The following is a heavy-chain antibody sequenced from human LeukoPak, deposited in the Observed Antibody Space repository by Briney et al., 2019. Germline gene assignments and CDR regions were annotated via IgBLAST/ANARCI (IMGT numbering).Heavy chain of an antibody. D-gene: IGHD4-23*01. CDR2: IYSGGTT. V-gene: IGHV3-53*01. J-gene: IGHJ4*02. CDR3: ARRGDGGRSFDL. CDR1: GFTVSSNY. Sequence: GGSLRLSCAASGFTVSSNYMSWVRQAPGKGLEWVSLIYSGGTTYYADSVKGRFTISRDNSKNTLYLQMNSLRAEDTAVYYCARRGDGGRSFDLWGQGTLVTVSS.